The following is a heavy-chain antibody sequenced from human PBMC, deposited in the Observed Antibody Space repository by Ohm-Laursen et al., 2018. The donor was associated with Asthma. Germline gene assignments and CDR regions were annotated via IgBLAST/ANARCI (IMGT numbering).Heavy chain of an antibody. J-gene: IGHJ3*02. CDR2: ISYDGSNK. CDR1: GFTFSSYG. CDR3: AKDTAIGELLPDAFDI. Sequence: SSLRLSCAASGFTFSSYGMHWVRQAPGKGLEWVAVISYDGSNKYYADSVKGRFTISRDNSKNTLYLQMNSLRAEDTAVYYCAKDTAIGELLPDAFDIWGQRTMVTVSS. D-gene: IGHD1-26*01. V-gene: IGHV3-30*18.